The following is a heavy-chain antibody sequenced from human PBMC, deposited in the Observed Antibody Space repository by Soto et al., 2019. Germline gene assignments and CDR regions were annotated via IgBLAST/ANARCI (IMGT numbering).Heavy chain of an antibody. V-gene: IGHV1-46*01. J-gene: IGHJ3*02. CDR2: INPSGGST. CDR3: ARGLGGVDAFDI. D-gene: IGHD1-26*01. CDR1: GYTFTSYY. Sequence: QVQLVQSGAEVKKPGASVKVSCKASGYTFTSYYMHWVRQAPGQGLEWMGIINPSGGSTNYAQKFQGRVTMTRDTSTSTVYMELSSLRSEDTAVYYCARGLGGVDAFDIWGQGTMVTASS.